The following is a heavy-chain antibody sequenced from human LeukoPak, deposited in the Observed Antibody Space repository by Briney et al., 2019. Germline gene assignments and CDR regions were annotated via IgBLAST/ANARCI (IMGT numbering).Heavy chain of an antibody. D-gene: IGHD3-9*01. V-gene: IGHV4-59*08. CDR3: ARQHPYYDILTGYYPGLFDI. CDR1: GGSISSYY. CDR2: IYYSGST. J-gene: IGHJ3*02. Sequence: PSETLSLTCTVSGGSISSYYWSWIRQPPGKGLEWIGYIYYSGSTNYNPSLKSRDTISVDTSKNQFSLKLSSVTAADTAVYYCARQHPYYDILTGYYPGLFDIWGQGTMVTVSS.